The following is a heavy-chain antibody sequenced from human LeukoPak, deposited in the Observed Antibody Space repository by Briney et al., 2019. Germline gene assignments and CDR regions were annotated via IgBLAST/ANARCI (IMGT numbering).Heavy chain of an antibody. D-gene: IGHD3-10*01. V-gene: IGHV3-23*01. CDR1: GFTFSSYA. J-gene: IGHJ4*02. CDR3: ARDISYYYGSGSFS. CDR2: ISGSGGST. Sequence: GGSLRLSCAASGFTFSSYAMSWVRQAPGKGLEWVSVISGSGGSTSYADSVKGRFTISRDNVKNSLYLQMNSLRAEDTALYFCARDISYYYGSGSFSWGQGTLVTVSS.